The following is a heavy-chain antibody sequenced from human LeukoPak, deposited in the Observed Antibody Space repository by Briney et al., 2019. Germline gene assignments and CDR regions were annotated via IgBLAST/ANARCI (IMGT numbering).Heavy chain of an antibody. D-gene: IGHD3-22*01. CDR2: IYYSGNS. Sequence: SETLSLTCTVSGGSISSSSYYWGWIRQPPGKGLEWIGSIYYSGNSYYNPSLKSRVTISVDTSKNQFSLKLSSVTATDTAVYYCAPRGGYSSGYLDYFDFWGQGTLVTVFS. V-gene: IGHV4-39*01. CDR1: GGSISSSSYY. J-gene: IGHJ4*02. CDR3: APRGGYSSGYLDYFDF.